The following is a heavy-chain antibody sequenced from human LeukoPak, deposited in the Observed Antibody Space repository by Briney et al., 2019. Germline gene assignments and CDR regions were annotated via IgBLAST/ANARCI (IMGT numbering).Heavy chain of an antibody. CDR1: SGSISTSNYY. J-gene: IGHJ3*02. V-gene: IGHV4-39*07. CDR2: IFYSGST. CDR3: ARGGTVGVFGAFDI. D-gene: IGHD3-16*02. Sequence: SETLSLTCTVSSGSISTSNYYWGWVRQPPGKALEWIGNIFYSGSTYYSPSLKSRVTISLDTSRNQFSLKLSSVTAADTAMFYCARGGTVGVFGAFDIWSQGTMVTVSS.